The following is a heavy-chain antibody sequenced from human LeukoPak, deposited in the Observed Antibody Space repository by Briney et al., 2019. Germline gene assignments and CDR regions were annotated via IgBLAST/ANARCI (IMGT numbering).Heavy chain of an antibody. CDR3: ARGGSGWYSAFDI. CDR2: NYYSGGT. Sequence: SETLSLTCTVSGGSISSYYWSWIRQPPGKGLEYIGYNYYSGGTNYNPSLKSRVTISVDTSKKQFSLKLSSVTAADTAVYYCARGGSGWYSAFDIWGQGTMVTVSS. J-gene: IGHJ3*02. CDR1: GGSISSYY. D-gene: IGHD6-19*01. V-gene: IGHV4-59*01.